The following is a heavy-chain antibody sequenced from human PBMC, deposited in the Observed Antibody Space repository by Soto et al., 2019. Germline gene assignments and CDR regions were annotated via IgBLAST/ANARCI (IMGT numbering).Heavy chain of an antibody. CDR1: GDSVSSDTAS. J-gene: IGHJ5*02. V-gene: IGHV6-1*01. Sequence: QALSLTFAISGDSVSSDTASCNLIRQSPSRGLEWLGRTYFRSKWYNDYAVSVKSRIIINPDTSNNQFSLQLNSVTPEDTAVYFCAKGDNLGPKTGYAFDPWGQGIMVTVS. CDR2: TYFRSKWYN. D-gene: IGHD5-12*01. CDR3: AKGDNLGPKTGYAFDP.